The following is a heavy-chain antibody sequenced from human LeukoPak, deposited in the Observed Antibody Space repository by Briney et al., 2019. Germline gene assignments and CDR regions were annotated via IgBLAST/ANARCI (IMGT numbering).Heavy chain of an antibody. Sequence: ASVKVSCKASGYTFTSYGISWVRQAPGQGLEWMGWISAYNGNTNYAQKLQGRVTMTTDTSTSTAYMELRSLRSDDTAVYYCAREPGGYSYGPLNYWGQEPWSPSPQ. CDR1: GYTFTSYG. CDR2: ISAYNGNT. D-gene: IGHD5-18*01. J-gene: IGHJ4*01. V-gene: IGHV1-18*01. CDR3: AREPGGYSYGPLNY.